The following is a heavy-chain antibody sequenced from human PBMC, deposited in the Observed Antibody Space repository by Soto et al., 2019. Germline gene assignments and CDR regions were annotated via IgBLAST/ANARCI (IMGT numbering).Heavy chain of an antibody. CDR3: ARVGAYCSGGSCYRYYFDY. Sequence: QVQLQESGPGLVKPSQTLSLTCTVSGGSISSGDYYWSWIRQPPGKGLEWIGYIYYSGSTYYNPSLKSRVTISVDTSKNQFSLKLSSVTAADTAVYYCARVGAYCSGGSCYRYYFDYWGQGTLVTVSS. V-gene: IGHV4-30-4*01. CDR1: GGSISSGDYY. CDR2: IYYSGST. D-gene: IGHD2-15*01. J-gene: IGHJ4*02.